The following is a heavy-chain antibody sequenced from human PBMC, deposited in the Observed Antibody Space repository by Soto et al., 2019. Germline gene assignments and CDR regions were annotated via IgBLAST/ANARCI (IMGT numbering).Heavy chain of an antibody. J-gene: IGHJ3*02. CDR2: IYYSGST. CDR3: ALTTVTAADAFDI. CDR1: GGSISSYY. Sequence: HVQLQESGPGLVKPSETLSLTCTVSGGSISSYYWSWIRQPPGKGLEWIGYIYYSGSTNYNPSLKSRVTISVDTSKNQFSLKLSSVTAADTAVYYCALTTVTAADAFDIWGQGTMVTVSS. D-gene: IGHD4-17*01. V-gene: IGHV4-59*01.